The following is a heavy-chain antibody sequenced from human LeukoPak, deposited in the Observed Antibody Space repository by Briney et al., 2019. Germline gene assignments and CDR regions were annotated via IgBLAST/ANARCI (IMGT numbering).Heavy chain of an antibody. CDR1: GVTFVTFG. V-gene: IGHV3-30*18. CDR3: TKLNNYDDY. J-gene: IGHJ4*01. CDR2: ISDHGSHQ. Sequence: GGSLRLSCTAYGVTFVTFGMNSIRQAPGSGLDWVAAISDHGSHQYYIVPVRGRFSISRDNSKNTVYLQMTSLRADDTAVYYCTKLNNYDDYWGHGTQVTVSS. D-gene: IGHD1/OR15-1a*01.